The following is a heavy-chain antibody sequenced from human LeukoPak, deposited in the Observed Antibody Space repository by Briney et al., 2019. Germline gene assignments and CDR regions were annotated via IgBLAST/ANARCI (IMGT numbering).Heavy chain of an antibody. CDR1: GGSISSYY. V-gene: IGHV4-59*12. CDR2: IYHSGST. J-gene: IGHJ4*02. D-gene: IGHD6-19*01. Sequence: SETRSLTCTVSGGSISSYYWSWSRQPPGKGLEWIGYIYHSGSTYYNPSLKSRVTMSVDTSKNQFSLKLSSVTAADTAVYYCARAEAVAGRAFDYWGQGTLVTVSS. CDR3: ARAEAVAGRAFDY.